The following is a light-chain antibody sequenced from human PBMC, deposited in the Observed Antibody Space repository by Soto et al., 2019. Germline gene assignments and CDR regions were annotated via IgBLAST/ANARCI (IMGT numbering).Light chain of an antibody. V-gene: IGLV4-60*02. CDR1: SGHSSYI. CDR3: ETWDTNTRV. CDR2: LEGSGSY. Sequence: QPVLTQSSSASASLGSSVKLTCTLSSGHSSYIIAWHQLQPGKAPRSLMKLEGSGSYNKGSGVPDRFSGSSSGADRYLTISNLQFEDEADYYCETWDTNTRVFGGGTKLTVL. J-gene: IGLJ3*02.